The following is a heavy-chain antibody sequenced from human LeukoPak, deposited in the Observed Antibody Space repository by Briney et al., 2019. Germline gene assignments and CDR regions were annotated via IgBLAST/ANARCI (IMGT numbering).Heavy chain of an antibody. J-gene: IGHJ4*02. D-gene: IGHD6-19*01. V-gene: IGHV3-11*04. CDR2: ISTRASII. CDR1: GFTLRDHY. Sequence: GGSLTLACPVSGFTLRDHYMSWIRPPPGKGREWVAYISTRASIIYYVDSVQGRFTDSTDNAKNSLYLQMNSLRAEDTAVYYCAREDSSGWYGVSWGQGTLVTVSS. CDR3: AREDSSGWYGVS.